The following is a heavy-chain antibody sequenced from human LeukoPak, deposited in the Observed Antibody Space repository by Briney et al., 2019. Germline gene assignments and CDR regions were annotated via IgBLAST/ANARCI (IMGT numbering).Heavy chain of an antibody. D-gene: IGHD3-10*02. V-gene: IGHV3-21*01. CDR1: GITFSNYN. CDR2: ITSSSSYT. CDR3: TRGMLRQPPDY. J-gene: IGHJ4*02. Sequence: GGSLRLSCAAPGITFSNYNMNWVRQAPGKGLERISAITSSSSYTFYADSVKGRFTIPRDNAQNSLYLQMNSLRVEDTAIYYCTRGMLRQPPDYWGQGMLVTVSS.